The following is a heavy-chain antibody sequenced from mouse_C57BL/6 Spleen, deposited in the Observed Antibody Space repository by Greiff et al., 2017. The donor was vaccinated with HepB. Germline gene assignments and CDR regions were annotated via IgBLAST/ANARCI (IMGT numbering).Heavy chain of an antibody. J-gene: IGHJ2*01. CDR2: ISDGGSYT. D-gene: IGHD2-4*01. V-gene: IGHV5-4*01. Sequence: EVKVVESGGGLAKPGGSLKLSCAASGFTFSSYAMSWVRQTPEKRLEWVATISDGGSYTYYPDNVKGRFTISRDNAKNNLYLQMSHLKSEDTAMYYCARDDYEGYYFDYWGQGTTLTVSS. CDR3: ARDDYEGYYFDY. CDR1: GFTFSSYA.